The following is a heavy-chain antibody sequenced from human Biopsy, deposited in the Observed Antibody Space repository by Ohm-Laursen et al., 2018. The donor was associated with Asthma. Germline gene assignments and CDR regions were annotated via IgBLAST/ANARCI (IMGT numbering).Heavy chain of an antibody. CDR3: AREGIAVAHFDY. CDR1: GFTFSSYA. CDR2: ISYDGSNK. Sequence: LSLTCAASGFTFSSYAMHWVRRAPGKGLEWVAVISYDGSNKYYADSVKGRFTISRDNSKNTLYLQMNSLRAEDTAVYYCAREGIAVAHFDYWGQGTLVTVSS. D-gene: IGHD6-19*01. J-gene: IGHJ4*02. V-gene: IGHV3-30-3*01.